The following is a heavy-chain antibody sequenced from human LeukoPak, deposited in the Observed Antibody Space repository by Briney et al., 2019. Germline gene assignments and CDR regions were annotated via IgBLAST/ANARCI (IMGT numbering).Heavy chain of an antibody. V-gene: IGHV3-23*01. D-gene: IGHD3-22*01. CDR1: GFTFSSYA. CDR3: AKDLLGNWYDSSGYYHTFDY. Sequence: GGSLRLSCAASGFTFSSYAMHWVRQAPGKGLEWVSAISGSGGSTYYADSVKGRFTISRDNSKNTLYLQMNSLRAEDTAVYYCAKDLLGNWYDSSGYYHTFDYWGQGTLVTVSS. J-gene: IGHJ4*02. CDR2: ISGSGGST.